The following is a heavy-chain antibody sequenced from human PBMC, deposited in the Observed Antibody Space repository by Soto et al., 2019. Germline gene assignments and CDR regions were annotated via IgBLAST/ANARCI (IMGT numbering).Heavy chain of an antibody. CDR3: ARGSADYNFWSGYYSRFYYFDF. CDR2: INHSGIT. CDR1: GGSFSGYY. Sequence: QVHLQQWGAGLLKSSETLSLTCAVYGGSFSGYYWSWIRQPPGKGLEWIGEINHSGITNYNPSLKSRVTISVDTSKNQFSLNLTSMTAADTAVYYCARGSADYNFWSGYYSRFYYFDFWGQGTLVTVSS. D-gene: IGHD3-3*01. V-gene: IGHV4-34*01. J-gene: IGHJ4*02.